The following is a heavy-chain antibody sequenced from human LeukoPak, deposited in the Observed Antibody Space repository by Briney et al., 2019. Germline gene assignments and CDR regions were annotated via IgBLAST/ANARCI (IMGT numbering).Heavy chain of an antibody. D-gene: IGHD2-15*01. CDR3: ARDMSGYCSGGRCYNMGYFDY. Sequence: GGSLRLSCAASGFTFSSYAMHWVRQAPGKGLEWVAVISYDGSNKYYADSVKGRFTISRDNSKNTLYLQMNSLRAEDTAVYYCARDMSGYCSGGRCYNMGYFDYWGQGTLVTVSS. V-gene: IGHV3-30-3*01. CDR1: GFTFSSYA. J-gene: IGHJ4*02. CDR2: ISYDGSNK.